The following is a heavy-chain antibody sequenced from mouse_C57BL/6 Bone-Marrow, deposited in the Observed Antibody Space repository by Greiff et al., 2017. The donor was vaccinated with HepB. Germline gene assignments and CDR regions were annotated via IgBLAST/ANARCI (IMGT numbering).Heavy chain of an antibody. D-gene: IGHD1-1*01. CDR2: INPGSGGT. CDR3: ARWNYGSSH. V-gene: IGHV1-54*01. CDR1: GYAFTNYL. J-gene: IGHJ2*01. Sequence: QVQLQQSGAELVRPGTSVKVSCKASGYAFTNYLIEWVKQRPGQGLEWIGVINPGSGGTNYNEKFKGKATLTADKPASTAYMQLSSLTSEDSAVYFCARWNYGSSHWGQGTTLTVSS.